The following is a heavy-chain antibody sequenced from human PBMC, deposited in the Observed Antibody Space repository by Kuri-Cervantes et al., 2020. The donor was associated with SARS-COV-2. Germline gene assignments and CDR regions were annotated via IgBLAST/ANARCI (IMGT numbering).Heavy chain of an antibody. CDR3: ARGKEWLLSLYYFDY. CDR1: GYTFTSYP. J-gene: IGHJ4*02. V-gene: IGHV7-4-1*02. Sequence: ASVKVSCKASGYTFTSYPMNWVRQAPGQGLEWMGWINTNTGNPTYAQGFTGRFVFSLDTSVSTAYLQISSLKAEDTAVYYCARGKEWLLSLYYFDYWGQGTLVTVSS. CDR2: INTNTGNP. D-gene: IGHD3-3*01.